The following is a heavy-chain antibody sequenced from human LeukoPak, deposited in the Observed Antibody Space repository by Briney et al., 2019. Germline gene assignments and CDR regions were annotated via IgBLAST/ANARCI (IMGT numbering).Heavy chain of an antibody. V-gene: IGHV3-30-3*01. D-gene: IGHD3-22*01. Sequence: GRSLRLSCAASGFTFSTYAMHWVRQAPGKGLEWVAVISYDGSNKYYADSVKGRFTISRDNSKNTLYLQMNSLRAEDTAVYYCARDYYDSSFDAFDIWGQGTMVTVSS. CDR2: ISYDGSNK. CDR1: GFTFSTYA. J-gene: IGHJ3*02. CDR3: ARDYYDSSFDAFDI.